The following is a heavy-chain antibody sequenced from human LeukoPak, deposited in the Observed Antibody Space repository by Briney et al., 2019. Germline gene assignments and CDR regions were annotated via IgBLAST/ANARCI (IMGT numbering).Heavy chain of an antibody. D-gene: IGHD5-12*01. CDR2: IYYSGST. CDR1: GGSISSYY. Sequence: SETLSLTCTVSGGSISSYYWSWIRQPPGKGLEWIGYIYYSGSTNYSPSLKSRVTISVDTSKNQFSLKLSSVTAADTAVYYCARQGYSAYEILDYWGQGTLVTISS. J-gene: IGHJ4*02. CDR3: ARQGYSAYEILDY. V-gene: IGHV4-59*08.